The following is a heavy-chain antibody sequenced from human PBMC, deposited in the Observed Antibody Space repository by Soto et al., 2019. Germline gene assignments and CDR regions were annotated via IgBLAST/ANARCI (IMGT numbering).Heavy chain of an antibody. CDR3: ARAHGPYYDSSYYGLARNYFDY. Sequence: GGSLRLSCAATGFTFSSHAMNWVRQAPGKGLEWVSVISFDGSNRYYAESVRGRYTISRDNSKNILYLHMNSLRPDDTAIYYCARAHGPYYDSSYYGLARNYFDYWGQGTLVTVSS. V-gene: IGHV3-30-3*01. D-gene: IGHD3-22*01. CDR2: ISFDGSNR. CDR1: GFTFSSHA. J-gene: IGHJ4*02.